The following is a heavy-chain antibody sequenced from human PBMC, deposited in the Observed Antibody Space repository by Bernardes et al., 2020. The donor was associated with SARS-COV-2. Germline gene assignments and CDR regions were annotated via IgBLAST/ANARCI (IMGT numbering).Heavy chain of an antibody. CDR1: GYSFSNHD. V-gene: IGHV1-18*04. J-gene: IGHJ4*02. CDR2: ISPHSANT. CDR3: WVRVETGGVVFDH. D-gene: IGHD1-26*01. Sequence: SLKVSCTASGYSFSNHDMNWVRQAPGQGLEWVGWISPHSANTNYAQNLQGRVSMTTDASARTGYMELRSLRSDDTAVYYCWVRVETGGVVFDHWGQGTLVTVSP.